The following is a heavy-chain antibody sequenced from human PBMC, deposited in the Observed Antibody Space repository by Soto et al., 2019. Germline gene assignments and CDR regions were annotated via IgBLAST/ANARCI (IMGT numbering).Heavy chain of an antibody. CDR2: IYYSGST. Sequence: SETLSLTCTVSGGSISSSSYYWGWIRQPPGKGLEWIGSIYYSGSTYYNPSLKSRVTISVDTSKNQFSLKLSSVTAADTAVYYCARRDYDILTGYYNGLDFDYWGQGTLVTVSS. D-gene: IGHD3-9*01. CDR3: ARRDYDILTGYYNGLDFDY. J-gene: IGHJ4*02. CDR1: GGSISSSSYY. V-gene: IGHV4-39*01.